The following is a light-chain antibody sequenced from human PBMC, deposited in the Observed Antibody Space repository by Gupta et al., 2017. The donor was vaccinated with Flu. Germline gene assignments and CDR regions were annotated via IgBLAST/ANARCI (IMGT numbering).Light chain of an antibody. CDR2: WAS. J-gene: IGKJ2*01. V-gene: IGKV4-1*01. Sequence: DILMTQSPDSLAVSLGERATINCKSSQSLLYNSRNYLAWYQQKPGQAPKLLIYWASTRESGVPDRFSGSGDGTDFTLTISSRQAEDVAVYYCQQLHNGQAQFTFGQGTKLEIK. CDR3: QQLHNGQAQFT. CDR1: QSLLYNSRNY.